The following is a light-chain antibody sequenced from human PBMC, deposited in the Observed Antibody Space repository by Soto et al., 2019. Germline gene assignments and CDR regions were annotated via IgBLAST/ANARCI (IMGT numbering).Light chain of an antibody. J-gene: IGKJ4*01. V-gene: IGKV3-20*01. CDR3: QKYASAPHT. Sequence: EVVLAQSPGTLSLSPGERATLSCRASQSVSSSQLAWFQQKPGQAPRLLIYAASWRAAGIPDRFSGSGSGTDFTLTISRLEPADFAVYYCQKYASAPHTFGGGTKVEIK. CDR1: QSVSSSQ. CDR2: AAS.